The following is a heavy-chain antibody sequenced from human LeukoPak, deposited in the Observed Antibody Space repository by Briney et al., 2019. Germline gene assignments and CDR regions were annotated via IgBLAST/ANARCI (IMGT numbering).Heavy chain of an antibody. Sequence: GGSLRLSCIASGFIFSRYDMHWVRQAPGKGLEWVALIWHDGSKAHYADSVKGRFTISRDDSKSTLYVQMNSLRVEDTAVYYCARDPATVTSHFDYWGQGALVTVSS. CDR3: ARDPATVTSHFDY. V-gene: IGHV3-33*01. CDR2: IWHDGSKA. J-gene: IGHJ4*02. CDR1: GFIFSRYD. D-gene: IGHD4-17*01.